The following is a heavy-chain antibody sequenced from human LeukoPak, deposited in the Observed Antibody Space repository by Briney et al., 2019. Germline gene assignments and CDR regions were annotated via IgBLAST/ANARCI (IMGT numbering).Heavy chain of an antibody. D-gene: IGHD3-3*01. Sequence: GASVKVSCKASGGTFSSYAISWVRQAPGQGLEWMGGIIPIFGTANYAQKFQGRVTITTGESTSTAYMELSSLRSEDTAVYYCARARGRFLTGRFDYWGQGTLVTVSS. CDR1: GGTFSSYA. J-gene: IGHJ4*02. CDR3: ARARGRFLTGRFDY. CDR2: IIPIFGTA. V-gene: IGHV1-69*05.